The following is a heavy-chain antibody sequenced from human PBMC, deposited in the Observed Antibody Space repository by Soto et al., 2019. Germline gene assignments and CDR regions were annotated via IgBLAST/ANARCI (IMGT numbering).Heavy chain of an antibody. CDR3: AHSVGMATTYWYFDL. D-gene: IGHD1-1*01. Sequence: QITLKESGPTLVKPTQTLTLTCTFSGFSLSTSGVGVGWIRQPPGKALEWLALIYWDDDKRYSPSLKSRLTXTXXXSXXQVVLTMTNMDPVDTATYYCAHSVGMATTYWYFDLWGRGTLVTVSS. J-gene: IGHJ2*01. CDR1: GFSLSTSGVG. CDR2: IYWDDDK. V-gene: IGHV2-5*02.